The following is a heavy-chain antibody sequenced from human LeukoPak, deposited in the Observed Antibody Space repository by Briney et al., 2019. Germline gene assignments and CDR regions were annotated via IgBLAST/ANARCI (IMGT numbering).Heavy chain of an antibody. CDR2: IDPSDSYT. CDR3: ARNPYSTHPYYYDSSGYLLDY. CDR1: GYSFTSYW. J-gene: IGHJ4*02. Sequence: GESLKISCKGSGYSFTSYWISWARQMPGKGLEWMGRIDPSDSYTNYSPSFQGHVTISADKSISTAYLQWSSLKASDTAMYYCARNPYSTHPYYYDSSGYLLDYWGQGTLVTVSS. V-gene: IGHV5-10-1*01. D-gene: IGHD3-22*01.